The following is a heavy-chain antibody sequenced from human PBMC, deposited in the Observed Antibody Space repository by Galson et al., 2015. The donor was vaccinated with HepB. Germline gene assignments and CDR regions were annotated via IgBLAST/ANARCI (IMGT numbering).Heavy chain of an antibody. V-gene: IGHV4-39*01. CDR3: ARQRRNRGAFDI. D-gene: IGHD2/OR15-2a*01. Sequence: ETLSLTCTVSGGSITNSIYSWGWIRQPPGKGLEWIVSLYYSGSTYYSPSLKSRLTTSVDTSKNQFSLKLSSVTAADTAVYYCARQRRNRGAFDIWGQGTMVTVSS. CDR1: GGSITNSIYS. CDR2: LYYSGST. J-gene: IGHJ3*02.